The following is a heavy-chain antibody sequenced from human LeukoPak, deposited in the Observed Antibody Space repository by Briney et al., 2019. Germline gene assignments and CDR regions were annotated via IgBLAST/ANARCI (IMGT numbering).Heavy chain of an antibody. J-gene: IGHJ4*02. Sequence: PSENLSLTCTVSGGSISNYYWSWIRQPAGKGLEWIGRIYTSGSTNYNPSLKSRVTMSVDTSKNQFSLKLSSVTAADTAVYYCASRLYDSSGLDYWGQGTLVTVSS. CDR2: IYTSGST. CDR3: ASRLYDSSGLDY. CDR1: GGSISNYY. D-gene: IGHD3-22*01. V-gene: IGHV4-4*07.